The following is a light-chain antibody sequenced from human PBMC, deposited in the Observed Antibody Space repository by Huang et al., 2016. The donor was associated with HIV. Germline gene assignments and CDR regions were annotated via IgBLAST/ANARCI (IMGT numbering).Light chain of an antibody. CDR1: HDISNS. CDR3: QQYYVAPMYT. V-gene: IGKV1-NL1*01. J-gene: IGKJ2*01. CDR2: DAS. Sequence: DIQMTQSPSSLSASVRDRVTITCRASHDISNSLAWYQQKLGKAPKLLVYDASKLESGVPARFSGWGSGTDYTLTINSLQPEDFATYYCQQYYVAPMYTFGQGTKLEIK.